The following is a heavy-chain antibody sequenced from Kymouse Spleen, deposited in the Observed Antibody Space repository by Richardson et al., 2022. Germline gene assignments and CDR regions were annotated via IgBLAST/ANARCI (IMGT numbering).Heavy chain of an antibody. Sequence: EVQLVESGGGLVQPGRSLRLSCAASGFTFDDYAMHWVRQAPGKGLEWVSGISWNSGSIGYADSVKGRFTISRDNAKNSLYLQMNSLRAEDTALYYCAKDMTVTRGYYYYYGMDVWGQGTTVTVSS. D-gene: IGHD4-11,IGHD4-11*01. V-gene: IGHV3-9*01. CDR1: GFTFDDYA. CDR2: ISWNSGSI. J-gene: IGHJ6*02. CDR3: AKDMTVTRGYYYYYGMDV.